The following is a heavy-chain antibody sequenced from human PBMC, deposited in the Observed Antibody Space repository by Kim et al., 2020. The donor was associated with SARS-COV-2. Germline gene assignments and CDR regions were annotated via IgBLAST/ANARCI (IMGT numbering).Heavy chain of an antibody. CDR1: GGSISSSSYY. CDR3: ARDRYDFWSGYYYFDY. CDR2: IYYSGST. Sequence: SETLSLTCTVSGGSISSSSYYWGWIRQPPGKGLEWIGSIYYSGSTYCNPSLKSRVTISVDTSKNQFSLKLSSVTAADTAVYYCARDRYDFWSGYYYFDYWGQGTLVTVSS. V-gene: IGHV4-39*07. D-gene: IGHD3-3*01. J-gene: IGHJ4*02.